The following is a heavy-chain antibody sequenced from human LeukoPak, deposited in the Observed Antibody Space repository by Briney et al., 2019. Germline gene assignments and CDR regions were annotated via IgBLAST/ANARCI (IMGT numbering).Heavy chain of an antibody. V-gene: IGHV4-59*12. CDR2: IYYSGST. CDR3: ARDVPAAMLYYYYYMDV. CDR1: GGSISSYY. Sequence: PSETLSLTCTVSGGSISSYYWSWIRQPPGKGLEWIGYIYYSGSTNYNPSLKSRVTMSVDTSKNQFSLKLSSVTAADTAVYYCARDVPAAMLYYYYYMDVWGKGTTVTVSS. D-gene: IGHD2-2*01. J-gene: IGHJ6*03.